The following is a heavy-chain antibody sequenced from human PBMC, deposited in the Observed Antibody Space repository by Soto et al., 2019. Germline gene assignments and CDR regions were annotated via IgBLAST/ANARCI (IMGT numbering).Heavy chain of an antibody. V-gene: IGHV3-74*01. CDR1: GYSFGNHW. J-gene: IGHJ5*02. Sequence: EVQLVESGGGLVQPGGCLRLSCAVSGYSFGNHWMHWVRQAPGKGLEWVSRMNSDGSTINYADSVKGRFTVSRDNAKNTLYLQMNSLRAEDTAVYYCATAEVDHWGPGTLVTVSS. CDR2: MNSDGSTI. CDR3: ATAEVDH.